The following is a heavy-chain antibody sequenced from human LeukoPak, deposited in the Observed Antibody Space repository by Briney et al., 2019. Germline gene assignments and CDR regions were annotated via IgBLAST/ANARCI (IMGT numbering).Heavy chain of an antibody. J-gene: IGHJ4*02. V-gene: IGHV3-30*18. D-gene: IGHD2-15*01. CDR2: ISSDGSNK. CDR3: AKRGEGNCSGSSCYRFFDY. Sequence: GRSLRLSCAASGFSFSSYGMHWVRQAPGNGLEWVAVISSDGSNKYYGDSVKGRFTISRDNSKNTLYLQMNSLRAEDTAVYYCAKRGEGNCSGSSCYRFFDYWGQGTQVTVSS. CDR1: GFSFSSYG.